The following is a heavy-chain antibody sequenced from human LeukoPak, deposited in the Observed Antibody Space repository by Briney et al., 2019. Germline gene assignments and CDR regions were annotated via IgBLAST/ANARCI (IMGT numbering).Heavy chain of an antibody. V-gene: IGHV1-2*06. J-gene: IGHJ4*02. Sequence: ASVKVSCKASGYTFTGYYMHWVRQAPGQGLEWMGRINPNSGGTNYAQKFQGRVTMTRDTSISTAYMELSRLRSDDTAVYYCARERRDGYNWSDYWGQGTLVTVSS. CDR1: GYTFTGYY. D-gene: IGHD5-24*01. CDR2: INPNSGGT. CDR3: ARERRDGYNWSDY.